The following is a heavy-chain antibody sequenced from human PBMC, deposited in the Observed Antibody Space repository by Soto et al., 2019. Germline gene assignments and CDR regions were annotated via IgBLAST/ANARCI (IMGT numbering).Heavy chain of an antibody. CDR3: AYLPCSGGSCYWFSFSGMDV. J-gene: IGHJ6*02. CDR2: IYWDDDK. D-gene: IGHD2-15*01. CDR1: GFSLSTSGVG. Sequence: QITLKESGPTLVQPPQPLTLTCTFSGFSLSTSGVGVPWIRQPPGKALEWLALIYWDDDKRYRPSLESRLTIXXXTXXSQMVLTMTNMDSVDTATYYCAYLPCSGGSCYWFSFSGMDVWGQATTVTVSS. V-gene: IGHV2-5*02.